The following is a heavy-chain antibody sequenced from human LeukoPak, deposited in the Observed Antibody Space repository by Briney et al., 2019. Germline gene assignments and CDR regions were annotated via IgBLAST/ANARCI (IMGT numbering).Heavy chain of an antibody. Sequence: GGSLRLSCAASGFTFSSYWMSWVRQAPGKGLEWVANINQDETEKYYVDSVKGRFTISRDNGKNSLFLQMNSLRAEDTAVYYCARGKTSQNIVTRKTYNWFDPWGQGTLVTVSS. CDR2: INQDETEK. CDR3: ARGKTSQNIVTRKTYNWFDP. J-gene: IGHJ5*02. V-gene: IGHV3-7*01. CDR1: GFTFSSYW. D-gene: IGHD2/OR15-2a*01.